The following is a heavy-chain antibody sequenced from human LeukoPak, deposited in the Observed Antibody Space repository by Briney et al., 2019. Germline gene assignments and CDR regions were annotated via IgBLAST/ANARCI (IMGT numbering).Heavy chain of an antibody. V-gene: IGHV4-39*07. CDR3: ARLPRKYYYDSSGSGLAYYYYYYMDV. Sequence: SETLSLTCTVSGGSISSYYWGWIRQPPGKGLEWIGSIYYSGSTYYNPSLKSRVTISVDTSKNQFSLKLSSVTAADTAVYYCARLPRKYYYDSSGSGLAYYYYYYMDVWGKGTTVTVSS. CDR1: GGSISSYY. CDR2: IYYSGST. J-gene: IGHJ6*03. D-gene: IGHD3-22*01.